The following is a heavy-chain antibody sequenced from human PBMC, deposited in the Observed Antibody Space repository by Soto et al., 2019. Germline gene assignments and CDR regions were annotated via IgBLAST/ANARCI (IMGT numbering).Heavy chain of an antibody. V-gene: IGHV1-69*13. J-gene: IGHJ4*02. Sequence: ASVKGSCKASGGAFSSYTISWGRQAPGQGLEWMGGVIPIFGTANYAQKIQGRVTITADESTSTAYMELSSLRSEDTAVYYCARDPTGPYASSEHYFDYWGQGTRLTDSS. CDR3: ARDPTGPYASSEHYFDY. CDR1: GGAFSSYT. CDR2: VIPIFGTA. D-gene: IGHD3-22*01.